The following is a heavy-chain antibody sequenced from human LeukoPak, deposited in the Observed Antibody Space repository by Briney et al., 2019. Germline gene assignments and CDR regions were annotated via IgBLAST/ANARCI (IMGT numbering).Heavy chain of an antibody. CDR3: AKADRGWGVITKD. D-gene: IGHD3-10*01. Sequence: GGSLRLSCAASGFTFSTYAMSWVRQAPGKGLEWVSAIGGSGGFTYYAEYVRGRFTISRDNSKKTLYLQMNSLRAEDTAVYYCAKADRGWGVITKDWGQGTLVTASS. J-gene: IGHJ4*02. V-gene: IGHV3-23*01. CDR1: GFTFSTYA. CDR2: IGGSGGFT.